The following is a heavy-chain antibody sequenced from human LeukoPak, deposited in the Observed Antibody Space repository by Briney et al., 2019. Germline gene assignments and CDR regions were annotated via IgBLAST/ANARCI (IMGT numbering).Heavy chain of an antibody. CDR1: GYSFTTSW. CDR3: ARLARIAVAGTLIWGAFHI. CDR2: IYPGDSDT. J-gene: IGHJ3*02. D-gene: IGHD6-19*01. Sequence: GESLKISCKGSGYSFTTSWIGWVRQMPGKGLEWMGIIYPGDSDTRYSPSFQGHVTISADKSISTAYLQWSSLKASDTAMYYCARLARIAVAGTLIWGAFHIWGRGTKVTVSS. V-gene: IGHV5-51*01.